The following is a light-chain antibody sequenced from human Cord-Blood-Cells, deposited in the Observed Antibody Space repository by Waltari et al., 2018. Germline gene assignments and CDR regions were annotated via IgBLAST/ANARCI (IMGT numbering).Light chain of an antibody. CDR1: QDISNY. Sequence: DIQMTLSPSSLSASVADRVTITCQASQDISNYLKWYQQKPWKAPKLLISDASKLETGVPARFSGSGSGTDFTCTSSSLQPEDIATYYCQQYDNLPPFTFGPGTKVDIK. J-gene: IGKJ3*01. CDR3: QQYDNLPPFT. CDR2: DAS. V-gene: IGKV1-33*01.